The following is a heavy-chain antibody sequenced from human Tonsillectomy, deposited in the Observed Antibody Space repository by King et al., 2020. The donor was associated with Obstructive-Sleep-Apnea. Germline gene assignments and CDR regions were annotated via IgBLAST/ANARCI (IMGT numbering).Heavy chain of an antibody. V-gene: IGHV2-5*02. Sequence: HITLKESGPTLVKPPQTLTLTCTFSGFSLTTSGVGVGWIRQPPGKALEWLALIYWDDDKRYNPSLKSRLTITKDTSKNQVVLTMTNVDPVDTATYYCTHEVGGFGEFARFDYWGPGTLVTVSS. CDR3: THEVGGFGEFARFDY. J-gene: IGHJ4*02. D-gene: IGHD3-10*01. CDR1: GFSLTTSGVG. CDR2: IYWDDDK.